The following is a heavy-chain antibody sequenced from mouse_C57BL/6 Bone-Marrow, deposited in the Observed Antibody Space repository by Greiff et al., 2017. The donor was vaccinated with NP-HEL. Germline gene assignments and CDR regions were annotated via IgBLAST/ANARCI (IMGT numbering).Heavy chain of an antibody. V-gene: IGHV1-69*01. CDR3: AREGDYGSSDGYWYFDV. CDR1: GYTFTSYW. J-gene: IGHJ1*03. CDR2: IDPSDSYT. Sequence: QVQLQQPGAELVMPGASVKLSCKASGYTFTSYWMHWVKQRPGQGLEWIGEIDPSDSYTNYNQKFKGKSTLTVDKSSSTAYMQLSSLTSEDSAVYYCAREGDYGSSDGYWYFDVWGTGTTVTVSS. D-gene: IGHD1-1*01.